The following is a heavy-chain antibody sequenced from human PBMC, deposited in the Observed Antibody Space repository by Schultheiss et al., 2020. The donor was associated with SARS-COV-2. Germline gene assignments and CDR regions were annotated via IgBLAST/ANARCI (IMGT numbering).Heavy chain of an antibody. CDR2: IYTSGST. D-gene: IGHD2-21*02. J-gene: IGHJ4*03. Sequence: SQTLSLTCTVSGGSISSGGYYWSWIRQPAGKGLEWIGRIYTSGSTNYNPSLKSRVTMSVDTSKNQFSLKLSSVTAADTAVYYCARHARGGDEKGNFDYWGQGTTVTVSS. V-gene: IGHV4-61*02. CDR3: ARHARGGDEKGNFDY. CDR1: GGSISSGGYY.